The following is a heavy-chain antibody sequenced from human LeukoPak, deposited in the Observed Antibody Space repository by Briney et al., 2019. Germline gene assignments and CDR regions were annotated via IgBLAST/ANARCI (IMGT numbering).Heavy chain of an antibody. Sequence: PGGSLRLSCAASGFTFSSYSMNWVRQAPGKGLEWVSSISSSSSYIYYADSVKGRFTISRDNAKNSLYLQMNSLRAEDTAVYYCARDLGDYYGYFDYWGQGTLVTVSS. J-gene: IGHJ4*02. CDR3: ARDLGDYYGYFDY. V-gene: IGHV3-21*01. CDR2: ISSSSSYI. CDR1: GFTFSSYS. D-gene: IGHD4-17*01.